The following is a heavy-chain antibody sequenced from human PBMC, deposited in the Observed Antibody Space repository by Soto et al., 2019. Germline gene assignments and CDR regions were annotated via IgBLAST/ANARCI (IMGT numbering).Heavy chain of an antibody. D-gene: IGHD4-4*01. V-gene: IGHV4-39*07. CDR2: IFYSGST. Sequence: SETLSGTCTVSGGPISSSSYYWGWIRKPPGKGLEWIGTIFYSGSTYYTPSLKSRVTISVDTSKNQFSLKLSSVTAADTAVYYCASYSNYGYAFDIWGQGTMVTVSS. CDR3: ASYSNYGYAFDI. CDR1: GGPISSSSYY. J-gene: IGHJ3*02.